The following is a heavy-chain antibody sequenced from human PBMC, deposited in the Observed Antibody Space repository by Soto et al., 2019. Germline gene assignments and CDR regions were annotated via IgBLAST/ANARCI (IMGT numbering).Heavy chain of an antibody. J-gene: IGHJ4*02. V-gene: IGHV3-30-3*01. CDR3: ARDWDSGSYYPGDY. CDR1: GFTFSSYA. CDR2: ISYDGSNK. D-gene: IGHD1-26*01. Sequence: QVQLVESGGGVVQPGRSLRLSCAASGFTFSSYAMHWVRQAPGKGLEWVAVISYDGSNKYYADSVKGRFTISRDNSKNTLYLQMNSLRAEDTAVYYCARDWDSGSYYPGDYWGQGTLVTVSS.